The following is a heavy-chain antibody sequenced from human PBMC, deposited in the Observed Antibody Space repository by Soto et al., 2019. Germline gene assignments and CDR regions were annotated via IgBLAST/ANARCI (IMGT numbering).Heavy chain of an antibody. V-gene: IGHV1-2*02. J-gene: IGHJ6*02. Sequence: QVQLAQSRAEVKKPGASVKFSCKASGYTLTDYYIHWVRQAPGRGLEWMGWINPKTGDTYSAQNFQGRVTTTRDTSIDTGYMELSRLQSDDTAVYYCARSSGSYSYYGMDVWGHGTTLTVSS. CDR2: INPKTGDT. D-gene: IGHD1-26*01. CDR1: GYTLTDYY. CDR3: ARSSGSYSYYGMDV.